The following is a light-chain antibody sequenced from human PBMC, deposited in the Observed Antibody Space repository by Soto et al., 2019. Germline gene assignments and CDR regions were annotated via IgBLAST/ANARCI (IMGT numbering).Light chain of an antibody. Sequence: EIVLTQSPGTLSLSPGERATLSCRASQSVNKNYLAWYQQKPGQAPRLLIYGASNRATGIPDRFSGSGSGTGFTLTISRLEPEDFAVYYCNQYASSPRTFGQGTRVDIK. J-gene: IGKJ1*01. CDR3: NQYASSPRT. CDR1: QSVNKNY. V-gene: IGKV3-20*01. CDR2: GAS.